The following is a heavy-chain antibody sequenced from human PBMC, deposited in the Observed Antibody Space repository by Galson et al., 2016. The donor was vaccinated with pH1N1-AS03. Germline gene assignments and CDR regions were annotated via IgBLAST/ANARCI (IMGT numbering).Heavy chain of an antibody. J-gene: IGHJ6*02. Sequence: SLRLSCAASGFTFSGYWMSWVRQAPGKGLEWVAHIKQDGSEKYYVDSVKGRFTISSDNAKNSLYLQMNSLRAEDTAVYSCARVPYSYGMDVWGQGTTVTVSS. CDR1: GFTFSGYW. CDR3: ARVPYSYGMDV. CDR2: IKQDGSEK. V-gene: IGHV3-7*01.